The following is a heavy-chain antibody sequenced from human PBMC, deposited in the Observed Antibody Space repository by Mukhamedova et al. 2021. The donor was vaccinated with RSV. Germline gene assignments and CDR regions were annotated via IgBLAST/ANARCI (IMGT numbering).Heavy chain of an antibody. CDR2: MSYDGNKE. D-gene: IGHD2-2*02. CDR1: A. CDR3: ARDEGLGYCSSSSCYIAS. V-gene: IGHV3-30-3*01. J-gene: IGHJ5*01. Sequence: AMHWVRQAPGKGLEWVALMSYDGNKEYYADSVKGRFSFSRDISKNTLYLQMNSLRVDDTAVYYFARDEGLGYCSSSSCYIASWG.